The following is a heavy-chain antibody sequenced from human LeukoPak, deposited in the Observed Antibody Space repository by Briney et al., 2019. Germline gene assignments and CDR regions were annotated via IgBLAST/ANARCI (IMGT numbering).Heavy chain of an antibody. V-gene: IGHV3-48*03. Sequence: PGGSLRLSCAPSGFTFSSYEMNWVRQAPGKGLEWVSYISGSGSTIYYADSVKGRFTISRDNAKNSLFLQLNGLRDDDTAVYYCATFPRDKQGFWGQGTLVTVSS. CDR3: ATFPRDKQGF. D-gene: IGHD1/OR15-1a*01. J-gene: IGHJ4*02. CDR2: ISGSGSTI. CDR1: GFTFSSYE.